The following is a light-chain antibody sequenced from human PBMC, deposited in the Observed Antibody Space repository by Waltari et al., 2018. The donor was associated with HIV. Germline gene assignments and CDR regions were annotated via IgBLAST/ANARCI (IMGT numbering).Light chain of an antibody. CDR3: MQALQAYS. Sequence: DIVMTQSPLSLPVTPVESASISCRSSQTLLYSDGYKYLDWYQQKPGQSPRRLSYKTSNRASGVSERFSGSASGTDFTLRISRVEAEDVGVYYCMQALQAYSFGQGTKLEIK. CDR1: QTLLYSDGYKY. V-gene: IGKV2-28*01. J-gene: IGKJ2*01. CDR2: KTS.